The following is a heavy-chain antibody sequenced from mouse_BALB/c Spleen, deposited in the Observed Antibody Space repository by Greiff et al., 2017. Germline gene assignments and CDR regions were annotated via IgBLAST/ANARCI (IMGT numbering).Heavy chain of an antibody. Sequence: EVQGVESGGGLVKPGGSLKLSCAASGFTFSDYYMYWVRQTPEKRLEWVATISDGGSYTYYPDSVKGRFTISRDNAKNNLYLQMSSLKSEDTAMYYCASPWFAYWGQGTLVTVSA. CDR2: ISDGGSYT. CDR1: GFTFSDYY. CDR3: ASPWFAY. V-gene: IGHV5-4*02. J-gene: IGHJ3*01.